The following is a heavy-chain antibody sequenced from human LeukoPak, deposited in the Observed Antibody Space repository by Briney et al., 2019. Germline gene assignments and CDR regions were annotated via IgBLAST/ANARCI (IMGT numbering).Heavy chain of an antibody. D-gene: IGHD2-2*01. CDR3: VSFYETY. V-gene: IGHV3-7*01. CDR1: GFTFSSYW. CDR2: INHNGNVN. J-gene: IGHJ4*02. Sequence: GGSLRLSCAASGFTFSSYWMNWARQAPGKGLEWVASINHNGNVNYYVDSVKGRFTISRDNAKNTVYLQMNNLRAEDTAVYYCVSFYETYWGRGTLVTVSS.